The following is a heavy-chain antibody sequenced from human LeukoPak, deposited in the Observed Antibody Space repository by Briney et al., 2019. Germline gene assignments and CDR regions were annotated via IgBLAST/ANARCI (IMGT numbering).Heavy chain of an antibody. Sequence: SETLSLTCAVHGGSFSGYYWSWIRQPPGKGLEWIGEINHSGSTNYNPSLKSRVTISVDTSKNQFSLKLSSVTAADTAVYYCARGLAYYDYVWGSYRLPSGAFDIWGQGTMVTVSS. D-gene: IGHD3-16*02. J-gene: IGHJ3*02. CDR2: INHSGST. CDR3: ARGLAYYDYVWGSYRLPSGAFDI. V-gene: IGHV4-34*01. CDR1: GGSFSGYY.